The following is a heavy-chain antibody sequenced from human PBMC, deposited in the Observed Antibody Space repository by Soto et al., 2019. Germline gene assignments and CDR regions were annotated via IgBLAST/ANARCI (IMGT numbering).Heavy chain of an antibody. Sequence: QVQLEESGGGVVQPGRSLRLSCAASGFTFSSYAMHWVRQAPGKGLEWVAVISYDGSNKYYADSVKGRFTISRDNSKNTLYLQMNSLRAEDTAVYYCARGIQRIAAAGTYYYYGMDVWGQGTTVTVSS. J-gene: IGHJ6*02. V-gene: IGHV3-30-3*01. CDR2: ISYDGSNK. CDR1: GFTFSSYA. CDR3: ARGIQRIAAAGTYYYYGMDV. D-gene: IGHD6-13*01.